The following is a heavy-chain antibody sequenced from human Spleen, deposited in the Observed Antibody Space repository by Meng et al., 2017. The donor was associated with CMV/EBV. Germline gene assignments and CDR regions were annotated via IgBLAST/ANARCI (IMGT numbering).Heavy chain of an antibody. CDR2: INPNSGCT. V-gene: IGHV1-2*02. CDR1: GYTFTGYY. J-gene: IGHJ3*02. CDR3: ARDTPCLSWYDDAFDN. Sequence: ASAQVSCKASGYTFTGYYMHWVRQAPPQGLEWMGWINPNSGCTNYEQKFQGRVTMTRDTSISTAYMMLSRLRSDETAVYYCARDTPCLSWYDDAFDNWGQGTMVTVSS. D-gene: IGHD6-13*01.